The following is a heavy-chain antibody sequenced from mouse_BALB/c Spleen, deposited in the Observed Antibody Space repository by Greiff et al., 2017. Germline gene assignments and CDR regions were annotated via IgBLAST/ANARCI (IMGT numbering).Heavy chain of an antibody. Sequence: EVKLVESGGGLVKPGGSLKLSCAASGFTFSSYAMSWVRQTPEKRLEWVATISSGGSYTYYPDSVKGRFTISRDNAKNTLYLQMSSLRSEDTAMYYCARVYDEAWFAYWGQGTLVTVSA. CDR3: ARVYDEAWFAY. J-gene: IGHJ3*01. D-gene: IGHD2-14*01. CDR1: GFTFSSYA. CDR2: ISSGGSYT. V-gene: IGHV5-9-3*01.